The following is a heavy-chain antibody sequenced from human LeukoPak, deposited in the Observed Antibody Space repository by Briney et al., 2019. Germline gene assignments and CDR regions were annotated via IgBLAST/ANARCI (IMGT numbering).Heavy chain of an antibody. V-gene: IGHV3-48*01. J-gene: IGHJ4*02. CDR2: ISSSSSTI. D-gene: IGHD2-15*01. CDR1: GFTFSSYS. CDR3: ARVATRGGGSCFDY. Sequence: PGGSLRLSCAASGFTFSSYSMNWVRQAPGKGLEWVSYISSSSSTIYYADSVKGRFTISRDNAKNSLYLQMNSLRAEDTAVYYCARVATRGGGSCFDYWGQGTLVTVSS.